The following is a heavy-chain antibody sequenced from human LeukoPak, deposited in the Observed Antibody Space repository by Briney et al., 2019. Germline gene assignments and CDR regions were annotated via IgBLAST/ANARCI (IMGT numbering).Heavy chain of an antibody. CDR2: ISHSGGTT. CDR3: ATQGSAVAGLQPDY. D-gene: IGHD6-19*01. CDR1: GFTFSSYA. Sequence: GGSLRLSCGASGFTFSSYAISWVRQAPGKGLEWVSVISHSGGTTYYADSVKGRFTISRDNSKNTLYLQMNSLRAEDTAVYYCATQGSAVAGLQPDYWGQGTLVTVSS. J-gene: IGHJ4*02. V-gene: IGHV3-23*01.